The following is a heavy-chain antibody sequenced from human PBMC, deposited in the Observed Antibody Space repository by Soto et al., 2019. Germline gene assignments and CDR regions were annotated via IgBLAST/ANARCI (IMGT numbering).Heavy chain of an antibody. D-gene: IGHD3-3*02. CDR3: ARSHSFDGSIYHYYFDF. V-gene: IGHV4-59*01. CDR1: GGSIGSFY. CDR2: IYASRTT. J-gene: IGHJ4*02. Sequence: SETLSLTCTVSGGSIGSFYWSWIRQPPGGTLEWIGYIYASRTTTYNTSLESRVTMSVDMPNNEFSLDLTSVTAADTAVYYCARSHSFDGSIYHYYFDFWGQGTLVTVS.